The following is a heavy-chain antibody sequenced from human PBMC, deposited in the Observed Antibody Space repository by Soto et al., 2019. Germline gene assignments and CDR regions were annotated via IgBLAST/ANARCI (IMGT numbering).Heavy chain of an antibody. CDR1: GGSFSGYY. CDR2: INHSGST. J-gene: IGHJ6*02. CDR3: ARGAAVYYYYGMDV. D-gene: IGHD6-13*01. V-gene: IGHV4-34*01. Sequence: SETLSLTCAVYGGSFSGYYWSWIRQPPGKGLEWIGEINHSGSTNYNPSFKSRVTISVDTSKNQFSLKLSSVTAADTAVYYCARGAAVYYYYGMDVWGQGTTVTVSS.